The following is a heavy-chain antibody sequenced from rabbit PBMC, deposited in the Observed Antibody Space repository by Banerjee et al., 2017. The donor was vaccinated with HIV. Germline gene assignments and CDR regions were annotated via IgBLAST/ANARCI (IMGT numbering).Heavy chain of an antibody. D-gene: IGHD1-1*01. V-gene: IGHV1S45*01. CDR3: ARDLPDIIGWNFGF. Sequence: QEQLEESGGGLVQPEGSLTLTCTASGFSFSSSHYMSWVRQAPGKGLEWIGCINTGSIDIAYANWAKGRFTISRASSTTVFLQMTSLTAADTATYFCARDLPDIIGWNFGFWGPGTLVTVS. J-gene: IGHJ4*01. CDR2: INTGSIDI. CDR1: GFSFSSSHY.